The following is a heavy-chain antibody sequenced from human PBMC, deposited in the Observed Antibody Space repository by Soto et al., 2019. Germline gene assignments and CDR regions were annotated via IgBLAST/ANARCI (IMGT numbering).Heavy chain of an antibody. CDR2: INAGNGNT. D-gene: IGHD1-1*01. J-gene: IGHJ5*02. Sequence: ASVKVSCKASGYTFTSYAMHWVRQAPGQRLEWMGWINAGNGNTKYSQKFQGRVTITRDTSASTTYMELSSLRSEDTAVYYCAADLAPTDPLKWVSPWGQGTQVTVSS. CDR1: GYTFTSYA. CDR3: AADLAPTDPLKWVSP. V-gene: IGHV1-3*01.